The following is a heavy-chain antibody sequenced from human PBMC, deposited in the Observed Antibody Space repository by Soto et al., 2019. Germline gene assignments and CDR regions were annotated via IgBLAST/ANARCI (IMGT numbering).Heavy chain of an antibody. CDR3: EALDGELEY. D-gene: IGHD3-10*01. J-gene: IGHJ4*02. V-gene: IGHV4-59*01. CDR2: IFHTGNT. CDR1: GDSFSSYY. Sequence: SETLSLTCTVSGDSFSSYYWTWIRQPPGKRLEWVAYIFHTGNTNYNPSLKSRVTISVDTSKNQFSLKLRSVTPADTAVYYCEALDGELEYWGPGTLVTVS.